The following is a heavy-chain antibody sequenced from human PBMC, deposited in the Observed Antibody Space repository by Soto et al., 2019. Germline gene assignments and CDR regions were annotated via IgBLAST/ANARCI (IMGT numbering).Heavy chain of an antibody. CDR2: IWYSDIT. D-gene: IGHD1-1*01. J-gene: IGHJ4*02. CDR3: ATGDYNNSWNDGHYDY. Sequence: PSETLSLTSIVSVASFSSIGWSCVRQPPRKGLEWIGYIWYSDITNYNPSLNSRVTISVDTTRNQFSLKLSSVTAADTAVYYCATGDYNNSWNDGHYDYWGQGTLVTVSS. V-gene: IGHV4-59*01. CDR1: VASFSSIG.